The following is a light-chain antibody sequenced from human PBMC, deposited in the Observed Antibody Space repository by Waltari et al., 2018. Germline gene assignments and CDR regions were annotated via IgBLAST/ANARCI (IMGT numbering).Light chain of an antibody. CDR3: MQTLQTRWT. Sequence: IVMTQSPLSLPVTPGEPASISCRSSQSLLHSSGSNYLDWYLQRPGQSPQLLILLGSNRASGVPDRCSGSGSGTDFTLKSSRVEAEDVGVYYCMQTLQTRWTFGQGTKLEIK. CDR2: LGS. V-gene: IGKV2-28*01. CDR1: QSLLHSSGSNY. J-gene: IGKJ1*01.